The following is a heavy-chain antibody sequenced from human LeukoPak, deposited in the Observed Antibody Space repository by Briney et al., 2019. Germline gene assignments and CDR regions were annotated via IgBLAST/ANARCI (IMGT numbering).Heavy chain of an antibody. CDR1: GFTLTSYG. Sequence: GGSLRLSCAASGFTLTSYGMHWVRQSPGKGLVWVSHINHDGSLRNYADSVKGRFTVSRDIAKNTLYLQMNSLGADDTAMYYCTRDVSSLGDSWGQGTLVTVSS. CDR3: TRDVSSLGDS. V-gene: IGHV3-74*01. J-gene: IGHJ4*02. CDR2: INHDGSLR.